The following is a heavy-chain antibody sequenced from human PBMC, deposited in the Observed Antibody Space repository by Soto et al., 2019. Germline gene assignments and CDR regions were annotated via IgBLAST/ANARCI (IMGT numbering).Heavy chain of an antibody. J-gene: IGHJ3*02. CDR1: GFTFTSYG. Sequence: VQLLESGGGLVQPGGSLRLSCAASGFTFTSYGISWVRQAPGQGLEWMGWISAYNGNTNYAQKLQGRVTMTTDTSTSTAYMELRSLRSDDTAVYYCARGGVQQWLVHDAFDIWGQGTMVTVSS. CDR3: ARGGVQQWLVHDAFDI. CDR2: ISAYNGNT. V-gene: IGHV1-18*01. D-gene: IGHD6-19*01.